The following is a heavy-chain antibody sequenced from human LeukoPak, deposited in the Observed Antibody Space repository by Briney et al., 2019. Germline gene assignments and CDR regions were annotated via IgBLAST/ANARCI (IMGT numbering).Heavy chain of an antibody. CDR2: FDPEDGET. CDR3: ATGTYSSSWTGDYYYMDV. V-gene: IGHV1-24*01. CDR1: GYTLTELS. Sequence: ASVKVSCKVSGYTLTELSMHWVRQAPGKELEWMGGFDPEDGETIYAQKFQARVTMTEDTSTDTAYMELSSLRSEDTAVYYCATGTYSSSWTGDYYYMDVWGKGTTVTVSS. D-gene: IGHD6-13*01. J-gene: IGHJ6*03.